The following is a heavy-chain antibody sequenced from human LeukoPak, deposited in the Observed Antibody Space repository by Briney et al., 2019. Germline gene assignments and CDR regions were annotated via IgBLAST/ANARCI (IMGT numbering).Heavy chain of an antibody. CDR1: GGSVSSGSYY. CDR2: IYYSGST. J-gene: IGHJ4*02. CDR3: ARSYDSSGYYWSFDY. V-gene: IGHV4-61*01. Sequence: SETLSLTCTVSGGSVSSGSYYWSWIRQPPGKGLEWIGYIYYSGSTNYNPSLKSRVTISVDTSKNQFSLKLSSVTAADTAVYYCARSYDSSGYYWSFDYWGQGTLVTVSS. D-gene: IGHD3-22*01.